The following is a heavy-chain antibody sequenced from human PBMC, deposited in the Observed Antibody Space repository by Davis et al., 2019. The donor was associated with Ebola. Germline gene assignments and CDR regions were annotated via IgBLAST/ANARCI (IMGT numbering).Heavy chain of an antibody. D-gene: IGHD2-8*01. J-gene: IGHJ4*02. V-gene: IGHV3-74*01. CDR2: INRDGTTT. Sequence: PGGSLRLSCTVSGFTFSNNWMSWVRQVPGKGLVWVSSINRDGTTTTYVDSVKGQFTISRDNAKNTLYLQMNSLRVEDTAVYYCYVLGWGQGTLVTVSS. CDR1: GFTFSNNW. CDR3: YVLG.